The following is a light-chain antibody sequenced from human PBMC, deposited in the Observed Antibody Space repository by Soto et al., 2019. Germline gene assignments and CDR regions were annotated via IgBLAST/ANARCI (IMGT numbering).Light chain of an antibody. J-gene: IGLJ1*01. V-gene: IGLV2-14*01. CDR2: EVS. CDR3: SSYTGSSPLYV. CDR1: SNDVGNYNY. Sequence: QSVLTQPASVSGSPGQSITISCTGTSNDVGNYNYVSWYQQHPGRAPKLMIYEVSNRPSGVSNRFSGSKSGNTASLTISGLQAGDEADYYCSSYTGSSPLYVFGTGTKLTVL.